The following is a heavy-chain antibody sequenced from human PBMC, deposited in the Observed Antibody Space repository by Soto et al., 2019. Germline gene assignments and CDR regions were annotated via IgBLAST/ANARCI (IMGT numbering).Heavy chain of an antibody. J-gene: IGHJ6*02. Sequence: QVQLVESGGGVVQPGRSLRLSCAASGFTFSSYGMHWVRQAPGKGLEWVAVIWYDGSNKYYADSVKGRFTISRDNSKNTLYLQMNILRAEDTAVYYCARDPSGYYYYGMDVWGQGTTVTVSS. D-gene: IGHD3-10*01. V-gene: IGHV3-33*01. CDR2: IWYDGSNK. CDR3: ARDPSGYYYYGMDV. CDR1: GFTFSSYG.